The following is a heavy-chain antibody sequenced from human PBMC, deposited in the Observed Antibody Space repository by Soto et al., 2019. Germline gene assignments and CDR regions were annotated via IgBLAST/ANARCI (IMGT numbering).Heavy chain of an antibody. CDR2: ISYDGSNK. CDR3: AKDAVSGDGVWLLDS. Sequence: GGSLRLSCAASGFIFSDYDMQWVRQAPGKGLEWVAVISYDGSNKYYADSVKGRFTISRDNSRDTLYLQMNTLRQEDTAVYYCAKDAVSGDGVWLLDSWGQGTVVTVSS. D-gene: IGHD4-17*01. J-gene: IGHJ5*02. CDR1: GFIFSDYD. V-gene: IGHV3-30-3*02.